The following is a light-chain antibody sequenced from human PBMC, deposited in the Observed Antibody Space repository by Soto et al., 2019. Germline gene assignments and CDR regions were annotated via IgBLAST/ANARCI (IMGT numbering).Light chain of an antibody. CDR1: QSIKSY. J-gene: IGKJ4*01. V-gene: IGKV1-39*01. Sequence: DIQMTQSPSSLSASVGDRVIITCRASQSIKSYLNWYQHKLGKAPNLLIYAASTLQSVVPSRFSGSGSGPDFTPTISSLQPEDFAPYYCQQTYSVPQAFRGGTKVDIK. CDR2: AAS. CDR3: QQTYSVPQA.